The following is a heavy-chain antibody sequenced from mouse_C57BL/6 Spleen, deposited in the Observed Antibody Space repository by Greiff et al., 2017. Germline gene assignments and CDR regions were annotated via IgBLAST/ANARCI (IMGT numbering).Heavy chain of an antibody. CDR3: ARSSSYDLDYFDY. Sequence: VQLQQSGAELVRPGTSVKVSCKASGYAFTNYLIEWVKQRPGQGLEWIGVINPGSGGTNYNEKFKGKATLTADKSSSTAYMQLSSLTSEDSAVYFCARSSSYDLDYFDYWGQGTTLTVSS. D-gene: IGHD2-4*01. CDR1: GYAFTNYL. J-gene: IGHJ2*01. V-gene: IGHV1-54*01. CDR2: INPGSGGT.